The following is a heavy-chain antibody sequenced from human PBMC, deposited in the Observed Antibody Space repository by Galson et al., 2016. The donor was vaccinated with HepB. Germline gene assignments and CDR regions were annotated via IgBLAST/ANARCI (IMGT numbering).Heavy chain of an antibody. Sequence: SETLSLTCTVSSGSVSSGGYYWSWIRQPPGKGLEWIGYIHNSGSTNYNPFLKSRVTIAVDTSKNQFSLKLSSVTAADTAVYYCARDEGFYNGMDVWGQGPTDTVSS. V-gene: IGHV4-61*08. CDR1: SGSVSSGGYY. CDR2: IHNSGST. D-gene: IGHD2-2*02. J-gene: IGHJ6*02. CDR3: ARDEGFYNGMDV.